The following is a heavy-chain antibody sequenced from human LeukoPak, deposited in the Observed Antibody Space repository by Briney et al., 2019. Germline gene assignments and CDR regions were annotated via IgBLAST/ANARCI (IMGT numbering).Heavy chain of an antibody. CDR3: ARLWADSNYFDY. V-gene: IGHV3-72*01. CDR1: GFTLSDHY. J-gene: IGHJ4*02. CDR2: TRNKANSYTT. Sequence: GGSLRLSCAASGFTLSDHYMDWVRQAPGTGLEWVGRTRNKANSYTTEYAASVKGRFTISRDDSKNSLFLQMNSLKSEDTAVYYCARLWADSNYFDYWGQGTLVTVSS. D-gene: IGHD2-21*01.